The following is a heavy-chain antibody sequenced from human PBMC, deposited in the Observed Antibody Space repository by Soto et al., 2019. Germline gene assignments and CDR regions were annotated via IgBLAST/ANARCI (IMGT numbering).Heavy chain of an antibody. D-gene: IGHD3-22*01. CDR2: IIPIFGRT. V-gene: IGHV1-69*13. CDR1: GGTFSSYG. CDR3: ARQSYHDSSGYPYWFFDL. Sequence: SVKVSCKASGGTFSSYGFSWVRQVRGQGLEWMGGIIPIFGRTNYAQKFQGRVIIIADEPTSTAYMELSSLRSEDTAVYYCARQSYHDSSGYPYWFFDLWDRGTLVTVSS. J-gene: IGHJ2*01.